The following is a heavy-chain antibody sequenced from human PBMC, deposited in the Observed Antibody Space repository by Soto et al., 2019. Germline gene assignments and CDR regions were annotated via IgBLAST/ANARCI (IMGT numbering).Heavy chain of an antibody. D-gene: IGHD2-8*02. CDR3: TGEVASGY. CDR2: ISRDGGTK. Sequence: QVQLVESGGGVVQRGRSLRLSCAVSGFTVSTYGMHWVRQAPGKGLEWVAVISRDGGTKYYADSVKGRFTISRDNSRNTLFLEMNSLRGDDMAVYYCTGEVASGYWGQGTLVNVSS. CDR1: GFTVSTYG. J-gene: IGHJ4*02. V-gene: IGHV3-30*03.